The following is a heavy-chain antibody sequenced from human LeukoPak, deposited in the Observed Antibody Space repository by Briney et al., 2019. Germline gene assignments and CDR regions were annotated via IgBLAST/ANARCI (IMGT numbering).Heavy chain of an antibody. CDR3: VRTQGYCSGGSCYWRNWYFDL. CDR1: GFTFSSYS. D-gene: IGHD2-15*01. Sequence: PGGSLRLSCAASGFTFSSYSMSWVRQAPGKGLEWVSSISSSSGYIYYADSVKGRFTISRDNAKNSLYLQMNSLRAEDTAVYYCVRTQGYCSGGSCYWRNWYFDLWGRDTLVTVSS. J-gene: IGHJ2*01. CDR2: ISSSSGYI. V-gene: IGHV3-21*01.